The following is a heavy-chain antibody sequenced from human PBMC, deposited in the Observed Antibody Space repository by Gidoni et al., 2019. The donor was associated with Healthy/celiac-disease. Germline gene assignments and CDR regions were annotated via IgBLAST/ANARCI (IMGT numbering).Heavy chain of an antibody. CDR2: IYYSGST. CDR3: ARQVEVPATPLFI. Sequence: QLQLPESGPGLVKPSATLSLTCTVPGGSISSSSYYWGWIRPPPGKGLEWIGSIYYSGSTYYNPSLKSRVTISVDTSKNQFSLKLSSVTAADTAVYYCARQVEVPATPLFIWGQGTLVTVSS. J-gene: IGHJ4*02. V-gene: IGHV4-39*01. CDR1: GGSISSSSYY. D-gene: IGHD2-2*01.